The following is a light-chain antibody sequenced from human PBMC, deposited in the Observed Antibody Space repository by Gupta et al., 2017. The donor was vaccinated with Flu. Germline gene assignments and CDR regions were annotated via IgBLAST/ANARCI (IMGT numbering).Light chain of an antibody. CDR3: QTWGTSIQV. Sequence: QVVLPRSPFAAAFLRAAVRLTCTLSSGHSGYTIAWHQQQPEKGPRYLMRLNSDGSHKTGGRLSDRFSDSSSGAERYLTISSCQSEDEADYYCQTWGTSIQVFGGGTKLTVL. CDR1: SGHSGYT. J-gene: IGLJ2*01. V-gene: IGLV4-69*01. CDR2: LNSDGSH.